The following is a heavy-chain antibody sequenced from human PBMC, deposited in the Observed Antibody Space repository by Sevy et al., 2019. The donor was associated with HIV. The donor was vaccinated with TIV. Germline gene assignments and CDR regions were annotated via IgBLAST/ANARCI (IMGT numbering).Heavy chain of an antibody. Sequence: SETLSLTCTVSGGSISSGGYYWSWIRQHPGKGLEWIGYIYYSGSTYYNPSLKSRVTISVDTSKNQFSLKLSSVTAADTAVYYCARDKFGRGNYYYYGMDVWGQGTTFTVSS. V-gene: IGHV4-31*03. D-gene: IGHD3-10*01. CDR1: GGSISSGGYY. J-gene: IGHJ6*02. CDR3: ARDKFGRGNYYYYGMDV. CDR2: IYYSGST.